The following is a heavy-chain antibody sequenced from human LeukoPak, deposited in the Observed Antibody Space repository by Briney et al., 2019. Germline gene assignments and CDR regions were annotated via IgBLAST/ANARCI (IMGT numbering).Heavy chain of an antibody. J-gene: IGHJ4*02. CDR1: GGSISSSSYY. Sequence: SETLSLTCTVSGGSISSSSYYWGWIRQPPGKGLEWIGSIYYSGSTYYNPSLKSRVTISVDTSKNQFSLKLSSVTAADTAVYYCARAYSGSYDHWGQGTLVTVSS. CDR2: IYYSGST. D-gene: IGHD5-12*01. CDR3: ARAYSGSYDH. V-gene: IGHV4-39*07.